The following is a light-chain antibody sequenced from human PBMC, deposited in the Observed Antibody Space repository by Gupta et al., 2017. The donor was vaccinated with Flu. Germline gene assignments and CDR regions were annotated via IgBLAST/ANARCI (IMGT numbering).Light chain of an antibody. J-gene: IGLJ3*02. V-gene: IGLV3-10*01. CDR2: EDS. Sequence: SYELTQPPSVSVSPGQTATITCSGDTLPKTYAYWYQQKAGQAPLLVIYEDSKRPSGIPERFSGSSSVTMATFTISGAQGEDEADYYCYSTDSSTNHWVFGGGTKLTVL. CDR1: TLPKTY. CDR3: YSTDSSTNHWV.